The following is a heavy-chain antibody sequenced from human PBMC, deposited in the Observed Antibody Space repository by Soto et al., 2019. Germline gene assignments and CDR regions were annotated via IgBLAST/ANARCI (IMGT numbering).Heavy chain of an antibody. CDR1: GGSINSDNW. D-gene: IGHD6-13*01. CDR3: ARWNMYSSSSFYFDY. V-gene: IGHV4-4*02. CDR2: IYHNGGT. Sequence: QVQLQESGPGLVKPSGTLSLTCTVSGGSINSDNWWNWVRQPPGKGLEWIGQIYHNGGTNYNPSLWSRVTISVDKSKNQFSVKLTSGTAADTAVYYCARWNMYSSSSFYFDYWGQGTLVTVSS. J-gene: IGHJ4*02.